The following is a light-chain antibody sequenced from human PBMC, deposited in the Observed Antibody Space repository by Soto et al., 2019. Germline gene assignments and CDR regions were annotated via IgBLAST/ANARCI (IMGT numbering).Light chain of an antibody. CDR1: SSNIGKKY. CDR3: GTWDSSLSVGV. Sequence: QSVLTQPPSVSAAPGHKVSISCSGTSSNIGKKYVSWYQQLPGSAPKLLIYDNNKRPSGIPDRFSGSKSGTSATLGITGLQTGDEADYYCGTWDSSLSVGVFGGGTKLTV. J-gene: IGLJ2*01. V-gene: IGLV1-51*01. CDR2: DNN.